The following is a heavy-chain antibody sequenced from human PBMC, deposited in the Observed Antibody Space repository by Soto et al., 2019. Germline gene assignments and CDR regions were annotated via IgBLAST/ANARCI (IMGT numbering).Heavy chain of an antibody. CDR3: ARDRTRGYDLYYYYYYMDV. CDR2: ISSSGSTI. V-gene: IGHV3-11*01. D-gene: IGHD5-12*01. Sequence: QVQLVESGGGLVKPGGSLRLSCAASGFTFSDYYMSWILQSPGKGLERVSYISSSGSTIYYADSVKGRCTISRDNAKNALYLQMNSLRAEDTAVYYCARDRTRGYDLYYYYYYMDVWGKGTTVTVSS. CDR1: GFTFSDYY. J-gene: IGHJ6*03.